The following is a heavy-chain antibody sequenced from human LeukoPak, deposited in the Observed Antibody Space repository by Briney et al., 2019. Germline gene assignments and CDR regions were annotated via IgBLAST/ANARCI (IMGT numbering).Heavy chain of an antibody. CDR1: GGSISSSNW. Sequence: SETLSLTCAVSGGSISSSNWWSWVRQPPGKGLEWIGEIYHSGSTNYNPSRKSRVTISVDKSKNQFSLKLSSVTAADTAVYYCARVRRGIAVAGPFDYWGQGTLVTVSS. CDR2: IYHSGST. J-gene: IGHJ4*02. V-gene: IGHV4-4*02. CDR3: ARVRRGIAVAGPFDY. D-gene: IGHD6-19*01.